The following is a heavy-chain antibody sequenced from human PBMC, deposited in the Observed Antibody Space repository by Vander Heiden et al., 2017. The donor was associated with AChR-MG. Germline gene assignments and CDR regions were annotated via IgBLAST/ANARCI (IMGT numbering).Heavy chain of an antibody. J-gene: IGHJ5*02. Sequence: QVQLQQWGAGLLKPSETLSLTCAVYGGSFSGYYWSWIRQPPGKGLEWIGEINHSGSTNYNPSLKSRVTISVDTSKNQFSLKLSSVTAADTAVYYCARGSKYQLLVRRYWFDPWGQGTLVTVSS. CDR3: ARGSKYQLLVRRYWFDP. V-gene: IGHV4-34*01. D-gene: IGHD2-2*01. CDR2: INHSGST. CDR1: GGSFSGYY.